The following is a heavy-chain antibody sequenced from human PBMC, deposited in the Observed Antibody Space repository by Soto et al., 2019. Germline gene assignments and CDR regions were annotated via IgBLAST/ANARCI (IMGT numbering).Heavy chain of an antibody. CDR2: IYYGGST. CDR3: ARDGAVIPHYGMDV. J-gene: IGHJ6*02. Sequence: PSETLSLTCTVSGGSISSGAYYWSWIRQHPGKDLEWIGYIYYGGSTSYNPSLKSRITISLDTSKNQFSLKLTSVTAADTAVYYCARDGAVIPHYGMDVWGQGTTVTVSS. CDR1: GGSISSGAYY. D-gene: IGHD4-4*01. V-gene: IGHV4-31*03.